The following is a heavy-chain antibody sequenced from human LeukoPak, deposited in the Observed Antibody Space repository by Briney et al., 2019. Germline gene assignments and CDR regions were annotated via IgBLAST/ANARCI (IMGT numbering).Heavy chain of an antibody. CDR1: GGSISNYY. CDR2: IYYSGST. V-gene: IGHV4-59*08. Sequence: SETLSLTCTVSGGSISNYYWSWIRQPPGKGLEWIGYIYYSGSTNYNPSLKSRVTISVDTSKTQFSLKLSSVTAADTAVYYCARRTAAVGYYFDDWGQGTLVTVSS. J-gene: IGHJ4*02. D-gene: IGHD6-13*01. CDR3: ARRTAAVGYYFDD.